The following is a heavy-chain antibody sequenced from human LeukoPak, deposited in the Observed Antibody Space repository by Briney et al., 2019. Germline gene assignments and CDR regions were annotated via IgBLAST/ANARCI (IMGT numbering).Heavy chain of an antibody. D-gene: IGHD6-6*01. CDR1: GYTFSGYY. J-gene: IGHJ4*02. Sequence: GASVKVSCKTSGYTFSGYYIHWVRQAPGQGLEWMGWISPNSGGTIYAQKFQGRVTMTRDTSTSTVYMELSSLRSEDTAVYYCARDYGIAARRGPTDYWGQGTLVTVSS. V-gene: IGHV1-2*02. CDR2: ISPNSGGT. CDR3: ARDYGIAARRGPTDY.